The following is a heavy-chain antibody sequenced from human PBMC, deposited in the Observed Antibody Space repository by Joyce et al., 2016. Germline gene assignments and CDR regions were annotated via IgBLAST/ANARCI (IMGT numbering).Heavy chain of an antibody. V-gene: IGHV3-30-3*01. CDR3: AKGIEGIPIRGMVRGATPEY. CDR2: ISFDAYKT. J-gene: IGHJ4*02. CDR1: GFRFSAYT. D-gene: IGHD3-10*01. Sequence: QVHLVESGGGGVQPGRSLRLYCAASGFRFSAYTMHWVRQAPGKGLEWVAVISFDAYKTYYADSVKGRFTISRDNSRNTLILQMKTLRVEDTAVYYCAKGIEGIPIRGMVRGATPEYWGQGTLVTVSS.